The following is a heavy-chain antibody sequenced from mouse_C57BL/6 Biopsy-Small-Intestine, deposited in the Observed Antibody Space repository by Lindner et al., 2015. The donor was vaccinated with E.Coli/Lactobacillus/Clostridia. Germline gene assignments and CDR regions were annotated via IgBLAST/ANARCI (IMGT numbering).Heavy chain of an antibody. CDR1: GYTLTNYD. D-gene: IGHD1-1*01. Sequence: VQLQESGPELVKPGVSVKLSCKASGYTLTNYDINWVKQRPGQGLEWIGWIYPRDGNTEFNEKFKGKATLTVDTSSSTAYMELHSLTSEDSAVYFCARGGYGSSYDCAMGYWGQGTSVTVSS. J-gene: IGHJ4*01. CDR2: IYPRDGNT. V-gene: IGHV1-85*01. CDR3: ARGGYGSSYDCAMGY.